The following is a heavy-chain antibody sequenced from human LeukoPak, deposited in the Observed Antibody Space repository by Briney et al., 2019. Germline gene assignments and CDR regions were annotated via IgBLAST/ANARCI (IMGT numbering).Heavy chain of an antibody. J-gene: IGHJ6*02. D-gene: IGHD3-16*02. CDR1: GGSFSGYH. CDR2: INHSGST. CDR3: ARATMITFGGVIVSHGYYYYGMDV. Sequence: PSETLSLTCAVYGGSFSGYHWSWIRQPPGKGLEWIGEINHSGSTNYNPSLKSRVTISVDTSKNQFSLKLSSVTAADTAVYYCARATMITFGGVIVSHGYYYYGMDVWGQGTTVTVSS. V-gene: IGHV4-34*01.